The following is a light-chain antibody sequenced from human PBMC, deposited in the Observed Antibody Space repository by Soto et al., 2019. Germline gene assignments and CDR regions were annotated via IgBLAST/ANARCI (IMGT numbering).Light chain of an antibody. Sequence: QSVLTQPASVSGSPGQSITISCTGTTSDVGGYNYVSWYQQHPGRAPKLMIYDVSNRPSGVSTRFSGSKSGNTASLTISGLQAEDEADYYCCSFTRSTTWVFGGGTQLTVL. J-gene: IGLJ3*02. V-gene: IGLV2-14*01. CDR1: TSDVGGYNY. CDR2: DVS. CDR3: CSFTRSTTWV.